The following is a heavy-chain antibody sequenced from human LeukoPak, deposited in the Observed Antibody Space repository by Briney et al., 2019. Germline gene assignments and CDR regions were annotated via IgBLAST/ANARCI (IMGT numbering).Heavy chain of an antibody. CDR3: AKFLGVTGDYGDFDY. Sequence: GGSLRLSCAASGFTFSSYGMHWVRQAPGKGLEWVAVISYDGSNKYYADSVKGRFTISRDNSKNTLYLQMTSLRAEDTAVYYCAKFLGVTGDYGDFDYWGQGTLVTVSS. V-gene: IGHV3-30*18. J-gene: IGHJ4*02. CDR1: GFTFSSYG. D-gene: IGHD4-17*01. CDR2: ISYDGSNK.